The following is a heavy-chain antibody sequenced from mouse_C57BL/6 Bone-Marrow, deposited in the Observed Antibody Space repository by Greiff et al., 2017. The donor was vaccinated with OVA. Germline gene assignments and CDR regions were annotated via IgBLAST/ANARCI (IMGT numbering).Heavy chain of an antibody. V-gene: IGHV5-6*01. CDR1: GFTFSSYG. CDR3: ARGDYDGDYYAMDY. Sequence: DVQLVESGGDLVKPGGSLKLSCAASGFTFSSYGMSWVRQTPDKRLEWVATISSGGSYTYYPDSVKGRFPISRDNAKNTLYLQMSSLKSEDTAMYYCARGDYDGDYYAMDYWGQGTSVTVSS. CDR2: ISSGGSYT. J-gene: IGHJ4*01. D-gene: IGHD2-3*01.